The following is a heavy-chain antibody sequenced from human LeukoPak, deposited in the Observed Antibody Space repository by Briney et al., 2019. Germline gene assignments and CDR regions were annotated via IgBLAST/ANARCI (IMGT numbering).Heavy chain of an antibody. J-gene: IGHJ4*02. CDR2: ISSGGSGI. CDR1: GFTFSSYS. CDR3: VRDLKWAFDY. D-gene: IGHD1-26*01. V-gene: IGHV3-21*01. Sequence: GGSLRLSCAASGFTFSSYSMNWVRQAPGKGLEWVSSISSGGSGIYYADSVEGRFTISRGNAKNTLYLEMNSLRAEDTAVYYCVRDLKWAFDYWGQGTLVTVSS.